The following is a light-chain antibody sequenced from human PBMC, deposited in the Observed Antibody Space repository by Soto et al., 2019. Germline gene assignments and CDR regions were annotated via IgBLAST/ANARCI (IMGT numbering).Light chain of an antibody. CDR1: QSVSSSY. Sequence: ESVLTQSRGTPSLSPGERATLSCRASQSVSSSYLAWYQQKPGQAPRLLIYGASSRATGIPDRFSGSGSGTDFTLTISRLEPEDFAVYYCHQYGSSPAPFGQGTKVDIK. V-gene: IGKV3-20*01. J-gene: IGKJ1*01. CDR2: GAS. CDR3: HQYGSSPAP.